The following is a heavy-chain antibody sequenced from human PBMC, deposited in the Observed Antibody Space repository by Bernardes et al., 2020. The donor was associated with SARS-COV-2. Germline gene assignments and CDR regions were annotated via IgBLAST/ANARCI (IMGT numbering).Heavy chain of an antibody. CDR1: GYTFTSYG. CDR3: ARDELLGSSSPIDY. J-gene: IGHJ4*02. Sequence: ASVKVSCKASGYTFTSYGISWVRQAPGQGLEWMGWISAYNSNTNYAQKLQGRVTMTTDTSTSTAYMELRSLRSDDTAVYYCARDELLGSSSPIDYWGQGTLVTVSS. V-gene: IGHV1-18*01. CDR2: ISAYNSNT. D-gene: IGHD2-15*01.